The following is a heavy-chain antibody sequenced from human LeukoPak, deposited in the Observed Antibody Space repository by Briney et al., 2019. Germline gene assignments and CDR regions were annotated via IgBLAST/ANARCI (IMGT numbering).Heavy chain of an antibody. CDR1: GYTFTSYD. D-gene: IGHD1-20*01. V-gene: IGHV1-8*03. CDR2: MNPNSGNT. Sequence: GASVKVSCKASGYTFTSYDINWVRQATGQGLEWMGWMNPNSGNTGYAQKFQGRVTITRNTSISTAYMELSSLRSEDTAVYYCARGHITGTTLTNGIRNNWFDPWGQGTLVTVSS. CDR3: ARGHITGTTLTNGIRNNWFDP. J-gene: IGHJ5*02.